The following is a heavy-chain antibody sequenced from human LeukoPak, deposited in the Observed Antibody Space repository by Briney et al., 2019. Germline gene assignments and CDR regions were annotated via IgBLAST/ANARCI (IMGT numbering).Heavy chain of an antibody. Sequence: SETLSLTCTVSGGSISSYYWSWIRQPAGKGLEWIGRIYTSGSTNYNPSLKSRVTMSVDTSKNQFSLKLSSVTAADTAVYYCARPYLRGTVVNNWFDPWGQGTLVTVSS. V-gene: IGHV4-4*07. CDR2: IYTSGST. CDR3: ARPYLRGTVVNNWFDP. CDR1: GGSISSYY. D-gene: IGHD4-23*01. J-gene: IGHJ5*02.